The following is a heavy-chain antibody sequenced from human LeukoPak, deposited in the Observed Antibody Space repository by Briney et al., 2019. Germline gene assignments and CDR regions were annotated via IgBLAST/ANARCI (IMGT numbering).Heavy chain of an antibody. Sequence: PGGSLRLSCAASGFTFSSYAMSWVRQAPGKGLEWVSAISGSGGSTYYADSVKGRFTISRDNSKNTLYLQMNSLRAEDTAVYYRAKELRIAARSGTADWFDPWGQGTLVTVSS. J-gene: IGHJ5*02. CDR2: ISGSGGST. D-gene: IGHD6-6*01. V-gene: IGHV3-23*01. CDR1: GFTFSSYA. CDR3: AKELRIAARSGTADWFDP.